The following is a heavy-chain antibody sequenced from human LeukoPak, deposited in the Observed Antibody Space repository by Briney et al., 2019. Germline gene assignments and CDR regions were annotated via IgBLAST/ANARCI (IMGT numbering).Heavy chain of an antibody. CDR3: ARAPRSSYFDY. J-gene: IGHJ4*02. V-gene: IGHV4-59*01. Sequence: SETLSLTCTVSGGSISSYYWNWIRQPPGKGLEWIGYIYYSGSTNYNPSLKSRVTISVDTSKNQFSLKLSSVAAADTAVYYCARAPRSSYFDYWGQGTLVTVSS. CDR1: GGSISSYY. CDR2: IYYSGST. D-gene: IGHD6-6*01.